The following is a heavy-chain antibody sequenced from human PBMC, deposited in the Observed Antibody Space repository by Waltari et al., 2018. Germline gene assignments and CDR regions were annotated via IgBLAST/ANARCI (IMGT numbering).Heavy chain of an antibody. CDR3: ARDNDWNYVNYYGMDV. V-gene: IGHV1-69*01. D-gene: IGHD1-7*01. Sequence: QVQLVQSGAAVKKPGSSVKVSCKASGGTFSSYAIRWVRQAPGQGLEWMGGISPIFGTANYAKKCQGRVTITADESTSTAYMELSSLRSEETAVYYGARDNDWNYVNYYGMDVWGQGTTVTVSS. CDR2: ISPIFGTA. J-gene: IGHJ6*02. CDR1: GGTFSSYA.